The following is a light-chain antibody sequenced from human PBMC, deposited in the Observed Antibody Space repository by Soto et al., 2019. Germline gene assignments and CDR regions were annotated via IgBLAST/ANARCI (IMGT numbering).Light chain of an antibody. CDR3: QQGYSTLLT. CDR1: QSISSY. V-gene: IGKV1-39*01. Sequence: DIQMTQSPSSLSASVGDRVTITCRASQSISSYLNWYQQKPGKAPKLLIYAASSLQSGVPSRFSGSGSGTDFTLIISSLQPEDFATYYCQQGYSTLLTFGGGTKVEIK. CDR2: AAS. J-gene: IGKJ4*01.